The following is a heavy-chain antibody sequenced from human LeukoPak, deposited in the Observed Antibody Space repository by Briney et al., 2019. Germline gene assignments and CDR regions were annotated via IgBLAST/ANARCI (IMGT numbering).Heavy chain of an antibody. D-gene: IGHD2-8*01. CDR2: IKQDGSEA. CDR3: SNGIYDRSY. CDR1: GFTFTTYW. J-gene: IGHJ4*02. V-gene: IGHV3-7*01. Sequence: RGSLRLSCAASGFTFTTYWMAWVRQAPGKGLEWVANIKQDGSEAVYADSVRGRFTISRDNAKNSLYLQMNSLRVEDTAVYYCSNGIYDRSYWGQGTLVTVSS.